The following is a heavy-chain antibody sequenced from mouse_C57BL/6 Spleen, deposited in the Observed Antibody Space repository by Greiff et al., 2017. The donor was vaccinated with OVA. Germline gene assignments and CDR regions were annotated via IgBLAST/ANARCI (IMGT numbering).Heavy chain of an antibody. CDR3: ASNYDYDDFDV. CDR1: GYAFSSSW. CDR2: IYPGDGDT. D-gene: IGHD2-4*01. V-gene: IGHV1-82*01. J-gene: IGHJ1*03. Sequence: VKLQESGPELVKPGASVKISCKASGYAFSSSWMNWVKQRPGKGLEWIGRIYPGDGDTNYNGKFKGKATLTADKSSSTAYMQLSSLTSEDSAVYCCASNYDYDDFDVWGTGTTVTVSS.